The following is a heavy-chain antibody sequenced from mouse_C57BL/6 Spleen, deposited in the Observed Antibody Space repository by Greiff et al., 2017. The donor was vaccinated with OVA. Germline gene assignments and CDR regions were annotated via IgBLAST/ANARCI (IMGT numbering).Heavy chain of an antibody. J-gene: IGHJ2*01. D-gene: IGHD2-3*01. V-gene: IGHV1-4*01. CDR1: GYTFTSYT. Sequence: VMLVESGAELARPGASVKMSCKASGYTFTSYTMHWVKQRPGQGLKWIGYINPSSGYTKYNQKFKDKATLTADKSSSTAYMQLSSLTSEDSAVYYCATIYDGYYAYFDYWGQGTTLTVSS. CDR3: ATIYDGYYAYFDY. CDR2: INPSSGYT.